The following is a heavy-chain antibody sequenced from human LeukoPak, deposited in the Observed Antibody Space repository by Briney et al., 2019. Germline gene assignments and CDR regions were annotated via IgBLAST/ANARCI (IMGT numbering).Heavy chain of an antibody. CDR1: GFTFNAAW. CDR3: ATGGHYFGA. CDR2: IKTKTDGGTA. V-gene: IGHV3-15*01. Sequence: GGSLRLSCAASGFTFNAAWRSWVRQAPGKGLEWVGSIKTKTDGGTAEYAAPVKGRFTISRDDSKNTLYLQRDRLKTEDTAVSQCATGGHYFGAWGQGSLVTVSA. D-gene: IGHD3-10*01. J-gene: IGHJ4*02.